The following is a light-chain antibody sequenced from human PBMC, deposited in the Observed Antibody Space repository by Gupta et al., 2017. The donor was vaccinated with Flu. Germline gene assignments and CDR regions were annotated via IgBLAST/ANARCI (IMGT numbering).Light chain of an antibody. CDR1: QRISNY. V-gene: IGKV1-16*02. CDR2: GVY. Sequence: DIHITQSPSSLSASVGERVTLTCRSSQRISNYLAWFQQKPGKAPKSLMYGVYSLQSGVPSKFSGGGSGTDFTVTISSLQPKDFAIYYCQQYSTDPLTFGGGTKLEIK. CDR3: QQYSTDPLT. J-gene: IGKJ4*01.